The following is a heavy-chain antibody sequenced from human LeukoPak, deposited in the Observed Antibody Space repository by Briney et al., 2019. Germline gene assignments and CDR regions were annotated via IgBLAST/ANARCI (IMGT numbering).Heavy chain of an antibody. Sequence: GGSLRLSCAASGFTFSSYSMSWIRQAPGKGLEWVSYISSSGSTIYYADSVKGRFTISRDNAKNSLYLQMNSLRAEDTAVYYCARDSQWELGFDYWGQGTLVTVSS. D-gene: IGHD1-26*01. CDR1: GFTFSSYS. V-gene: IGHV3-48*04. CDR2: ISSSGSTI. J-gene: IGHJ4*02. CDR3: ARDSQWELGFDY.